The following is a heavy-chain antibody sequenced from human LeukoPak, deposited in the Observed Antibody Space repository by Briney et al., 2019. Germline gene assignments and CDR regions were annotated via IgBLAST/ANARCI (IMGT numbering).Heavy chain of an antibody. CDR2: FSGSGGST. J-gene: IGHJ4*02. V-gene: IGHV3-23*01. CDR1: GFSFSSYA. Sequence: GGSLRLSCAASGFSFSSYAVSWVRQAPGKGLEWVSGFSGSGGSTYYADSVKGRFAISRDNYKNTLYLQMNSLRAEDTAVYYCAKGYCSSTSCPSDYWGQGTLVTVSS. CDR3: AKGYCSSTSCPSDY. D-gene: IGHD2-2*01.